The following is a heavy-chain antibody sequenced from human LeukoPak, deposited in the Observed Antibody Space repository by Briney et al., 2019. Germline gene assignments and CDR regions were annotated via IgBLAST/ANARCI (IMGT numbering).Heavy chain of an antibody. V-gene: IGHV5-51*01. CDR2: IHPGDSHT. CDR3: ARQPGMTAKSWYFDL. CDR1: GYTFTKYW. Sequence: GESLKISCEGSGYTFTKYWIGWVRQMPGKGLESMGIIHPGDSHTWYSPSFQGQVTISADKSISMAYLQWSSLKASDTAMYFCARQPGMTAKSWYFDLWGRGTLVTVSS. J-gene: IGHJ2*01. D-gene: IGHD2-2*01.